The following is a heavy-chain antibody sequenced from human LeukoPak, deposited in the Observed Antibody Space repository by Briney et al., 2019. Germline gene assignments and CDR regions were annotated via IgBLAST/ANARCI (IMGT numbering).Heavy chain of an antibody. V-gene: IGHV4-31*03. CDR1: GASLSSGGYH. CDR2: IYFTGRI. Sequence: PSETLSLTCSVSGASLSSGGYHWSWIRQRPGKGLEWIGFIYFTGRILYNPSLKSRVTISQDTSQNQFFLKMTSMTAADTAVYFCARTGYCSSSSSYEDYGMDVWGQGTTVTVS. D-gene: IGHD2-2*01. CDR3: ARTGYCSSSSSYEDYGMDV. J-gene: IGHJ6*02.